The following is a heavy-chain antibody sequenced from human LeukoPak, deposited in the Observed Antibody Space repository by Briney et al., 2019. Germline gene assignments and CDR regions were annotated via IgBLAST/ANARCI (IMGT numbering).Heavy chain of an antibody. CDR1: GGTFSSYA. V-gene: IGHV1-69*13. CDR2: IIPIFGTA. D-gene: IGHD3-22*01. Sequence: ASVKVSCKASGGTFSSYAISWVRQAPGQGLEWMGGIIPIFGTANYAQKFQGRVTITADESTSTAYMELSSLRSEDTAVYYCARGRPYGSSGYYLYWGQGTLVTVSS. CDR3: ARGRPYGSSGYYLY. J-gene: IGHJ4*02.